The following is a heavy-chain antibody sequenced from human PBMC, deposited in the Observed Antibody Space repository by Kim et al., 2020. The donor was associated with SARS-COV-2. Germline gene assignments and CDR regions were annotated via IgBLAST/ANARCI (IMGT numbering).Heavy chain of an antibody. CDR3: ARAAVWGDRFRQWLVDPAGGIDY. CDR2: INTNTGNP. Sequence: ASVKVSCKASGYTFTSYAMNWVRQAPGQGLEWMGWINTNTGNPTYAQGFTGRFVFSLDTSVSTAYLQISSLKAEDTAVYYCARAAVWGDRFRQWLVDPAGGIDYWGQGTLVTVSS. D-gene: IGHD6-19*01. J-gene: IGHJ4*02. V-gene: IGHV7-4-1*02. CDR1: GYTFTSYA.